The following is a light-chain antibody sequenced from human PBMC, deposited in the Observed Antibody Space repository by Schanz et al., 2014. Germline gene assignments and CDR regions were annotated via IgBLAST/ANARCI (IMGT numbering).Light chain of an antibody. CDR2: AAS. CDR3: QQYSSTPFA. CDR1: QSISSY. V-gene: IGKV1-39*02. J-gene: IGKJ4*01. Sequence: TITCRASQSISSYLNWYQQKPGKAPKLLIYAASSLQSGVPSRFSGSGSGTDFTLTISSLQAEDVAVYYCQQYSSTPFAFGGGTRVEIK.